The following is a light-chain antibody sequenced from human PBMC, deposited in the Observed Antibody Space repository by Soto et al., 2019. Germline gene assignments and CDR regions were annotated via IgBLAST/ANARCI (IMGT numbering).Light chain of an antibody. J-gene: IGKJ3*01. V-gene: IGKV3-20*01. CDR3: QQYGRSPLT. Sequence: EMVLTQSPCTLSLSPGERATLACRAIQSVSSNNLAWYHQRPGQAPRVVIYGASTRATGIPERFSGSGSGTDLTLTISRLEPEDCAVYYCQQYGRSPLTFGPGNTVDIK. CDR2: GAS. CDR1: QSVSSNN.